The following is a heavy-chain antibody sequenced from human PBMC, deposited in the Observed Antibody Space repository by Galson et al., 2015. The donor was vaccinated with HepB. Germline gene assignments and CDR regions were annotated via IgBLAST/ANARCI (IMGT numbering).Heavy chain of an antibody. D-gene: IGHD6-19*01. Sequence: SLRLSCAASGFIFNSYAMTWVRQAPGKGLEWVAFISYDGSNKYYADSVKGRFTISRDYSKNTLYLQMNSLRPEDTAVYYCAREPYSSGWSKRGRYFDYWGQGALVTVSS. J-gene: IGHJ4*02. CDR1: GFIFNSYA. V-gene: IGHV3-30-3*01. CDR2: ISYDGSNK. CDR3: AREPYSSGWSKRGRYFDY.